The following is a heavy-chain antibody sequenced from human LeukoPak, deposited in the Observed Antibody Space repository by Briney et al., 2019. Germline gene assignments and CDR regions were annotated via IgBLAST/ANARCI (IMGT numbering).Heavy chain of an antibody. CDR2: IIPIFGTA. CDR3: ARVPDVDTAMASNYYYYGMDV. J-gene: IGHJ6*02. V-gene: IGHV1-69*01. CDR1: GFTFSSYA. Sequence: PGGSLRLSCAASGFTFSSYAISWVRQAPGQGLEWMGGIIPIFGTANYAQKFQGRVTITADESTSTAYMELSSLRSEDTAVYYCARVPDVDTAMASNYYYYGMDVWGQGTTVTVSS. D-gene: IGHD5-18*01.